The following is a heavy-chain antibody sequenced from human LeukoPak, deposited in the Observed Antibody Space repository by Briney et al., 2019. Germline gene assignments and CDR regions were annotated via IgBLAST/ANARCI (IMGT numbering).Heavy chain of an antibody. CDR3: TTAGIAVAGTDY. CDR2: IKSKTDGGTT. Sequence: GGSLRLSCAASGFVFSSYAMNWVRQAPGKGLEWVGRIKSKTDGGTTDYAAPVKGRFTISRDDSKNTLYLQMNSLKTEDTAVYYCTTAGIAVAGTDYWGQGTLVTVSS. CDR1: GFVFSSYA. J-gene: IGHJ4*02. V-gene: IGHV3-15*01. D-gene: IGHD6-19*01.